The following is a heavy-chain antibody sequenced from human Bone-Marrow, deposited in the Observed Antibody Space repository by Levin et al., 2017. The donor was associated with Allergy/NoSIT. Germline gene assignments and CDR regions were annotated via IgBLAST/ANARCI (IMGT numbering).Heavy chain of an antibody. D-gene: IGHD4-17*01. CDR3: ARDHDYGPTFDY. J-gene: IGHJ4*02. CDR1: GYTFTSYS. Sequence: ASVKVSCKASGYTFTSYSIHWLRQAPGQGLEWMGWINAGNGNTKFAQEFQGRVTITWDTSANTAYMELTSLRFEDTGMYFCARDHDYGPTFDYWGQGTLVTVSS. V-gene: IGHV1-3*01. CDR2: INAGNGNT.